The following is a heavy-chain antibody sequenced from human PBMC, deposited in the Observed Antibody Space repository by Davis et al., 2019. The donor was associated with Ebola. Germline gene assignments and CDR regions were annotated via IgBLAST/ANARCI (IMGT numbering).Heavy chain of an antibody. V-gene: IGHV3-30*03. CDR1: GFTFSSYG. J-gene: IGHJ4*02. CDR2: ISYDGSNK. CDR3: ARGADILTTFDY. D-gene: IGHD3-9*01. Sequence: GESLKISCAASGFTFSSYGMHWVRQAPGKGLEWVAVISYDGSNKYYADSVKGRFTISRDNSKNTLYLQMNSLRAEDTAVYYCARGADILTTFDYWGQGTLVTVSS.